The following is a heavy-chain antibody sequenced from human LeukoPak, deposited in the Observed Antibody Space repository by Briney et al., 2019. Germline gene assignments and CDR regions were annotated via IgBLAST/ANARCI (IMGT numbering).Heavy chain of an antibody. D-gene: IGHD2-2*01. V-gene: IGHV4-30-2*01. CDR1: GGSISSGGYY. CDR2: IYHSGST. J-gene: IGHJ5*02. Sequence: PSETLSLTCTVSGGSISSGGYYWSWIRQPPGKGLEWIGYIYHSGSTYYNPSLKSRVTISVDTSKNQFSLKLSSVTAADTAVYYCARDQVVPAASSKFDPWGQGTLVTVSS. CDR3: ARDQVVPAASSKFDP.